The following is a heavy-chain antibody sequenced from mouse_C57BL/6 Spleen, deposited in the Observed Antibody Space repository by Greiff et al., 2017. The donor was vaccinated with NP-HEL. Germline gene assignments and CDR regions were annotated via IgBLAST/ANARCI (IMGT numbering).Heavy chain of an antibody. J-gene: IGHJ2*01. D-gene: IGHD2-1*01. V-gene: IGHV1-19*01. CDR3: ARDGNWIFDY. Sequence: VQLKQSGPVLVKPGASVKMSCKASGYTFTDYYMNWVKQSHGKSLEWIGVINPYNGGTSYNQKFKGKATLTVDKSSSTAYMELNSLTSEDSAVYYCARDGNWIFDYWGQGTTLTVSS. CDR2: INPYNGGT. CDR1: GYTFTDYY.